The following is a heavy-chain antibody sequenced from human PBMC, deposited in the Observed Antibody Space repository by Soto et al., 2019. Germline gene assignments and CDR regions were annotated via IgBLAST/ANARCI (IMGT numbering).Heavy chain of an antibody. J-gene: IGHJ4*02. Sequence: EVQLVESGGGLVKPGGSLRLSCAASGFTFSNAWMSWVRQAPGKGLEWVGRIKSKTDGGTTDYAAPVKGRFTISRDDSKNTLYLKMNSLKAEDTAVYYCTTRTRPTYYYDSSGYYYFDYWGQGTLVTVSS. CDR1: GFTFSNAW. CDR2: IKSKTDGGTT. D-gene: IGHD3-22*01. CDR3: TTRTRPTYYYDSSGYYYFDY. V-gene: IGHV3-15*01.